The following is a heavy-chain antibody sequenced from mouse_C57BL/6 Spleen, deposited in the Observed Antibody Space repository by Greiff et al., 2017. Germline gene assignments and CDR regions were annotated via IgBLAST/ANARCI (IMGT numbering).Heavy chain of an antibody. CDR3: ASEGPLRFAY. CDR1: GYSITSGYY. D-gene: IGHD2-1*01. V-gene: IGHV3-6*01. CDR2: ISYDGSN. Sequence: EVKLMESGPGLVKPSQSLSLTCSVTGYSITSGYYWNWIRQFPGNKLEWMGYISYDGSNNYNPSLKNRISITRDTSKNQFFLKLNSVTTEDTATYYCASEGPLRFAYWGQGTLVTVSA. J-gene: IGHJ3*01.